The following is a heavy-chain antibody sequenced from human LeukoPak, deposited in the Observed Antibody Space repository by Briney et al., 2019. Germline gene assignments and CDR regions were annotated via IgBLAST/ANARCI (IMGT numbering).Heavy chain of an antibody. CDR2: ISYDGSNK. V-gene: IGHV3-30-3*01. CDR1: GFTFSSYA. CDR3: AKDGTMIVVVYFDY. J-gene: IGHJ4*02. Sequence: PGGSLRLSCAASGFTFSSYAMHWVRQAPGKGLEWVAVISYDGSNKYYADSVKGRFTISRDNSKNTLYLQMNSLRAEDTAVYYCAKDGTMIVVVYFDYWGQGTLVTVSS. D-gene: IGHD3-22*01.